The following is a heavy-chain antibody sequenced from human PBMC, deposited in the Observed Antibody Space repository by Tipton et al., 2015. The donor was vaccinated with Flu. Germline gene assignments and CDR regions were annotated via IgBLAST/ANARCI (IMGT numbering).Heavy chain of an antibody. Sequence: GLVKPSETLSLTCIISGGSINSHYWSWIRQPPGKGLEWIGYIYYTGGTNYNPSLKSRVSISLDPPKNQFSLKLTSVTAADTAVYYCARLEDRWRLRPWGQGTLVTVSS. J-gene: IGHJ5*02. CDR1: GGSINSHY. D-gene: IGHD3-10*01. V-gene: IGHV4-59*08. CDR3: ARLEDRWRLRP. CDR2: IYYTGGT.